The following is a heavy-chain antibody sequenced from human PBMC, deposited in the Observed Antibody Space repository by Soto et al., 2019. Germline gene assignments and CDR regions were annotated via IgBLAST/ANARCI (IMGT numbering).Heavy chain of an antibody. D-gene: IGHD6-13*01. CDR2: ISGSGGST. V-gene: IGHV3-23*01. CDR3: AKDIGIAAAGYYFDY. Sequence: PGGSLRLSCAASGFTFSSYAMSWVRQAPGKGLEWVSAISGSGGSTYYADSVKGRFTISRGNSKNTLYLQMNSLRAEDTAVYYCAKDIGIAAAGYYFDYWGQGTLVTVSS. J-gene: IGHJ4*02. CDR1: GFTFSSYA.